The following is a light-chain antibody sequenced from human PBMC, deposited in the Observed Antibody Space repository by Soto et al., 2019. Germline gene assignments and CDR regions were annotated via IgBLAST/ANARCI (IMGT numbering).Light chain of an antibody. CDR3: CSYAGRATYV. J-gene: IGLJ2*01. CDR2: EVF. Sequence: QSVLTQPASVSGSPEQSITISCTGTSSDVGAYNLVSWYQQYPGKAPKLIIFEVFKRPSGVSHRFSGSKSGNTASLTISGLQAEDEANYYCCSYAGRATYVFGGGTKRPS. CDR1: SSDVGAYNL. V-gene: IGLV2-23*02.